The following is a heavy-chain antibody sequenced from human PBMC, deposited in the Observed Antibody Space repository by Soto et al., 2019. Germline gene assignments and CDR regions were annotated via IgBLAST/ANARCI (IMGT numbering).Heavy chain of an antibody. J-gene: IGHJ4*02. CDR3: AREGGYCSSTSCYFDY. D-gene: IGHD2-2*01. CDR2: IYSGGST. CDR1: GFTVSSNY. Sequence: EVQLVESGGGLVQPGGSLRLSCAASGFTVSSNYMSWVRQAPGKGLEWVSVIYSGGSTYYADSVKGRFTISRDNSKNTLYLQMNSLRGEDTAVYYCAREGGYCSSTSCYFDYWGQGTLVTVSS. V-gene: IGHV3-66*01.